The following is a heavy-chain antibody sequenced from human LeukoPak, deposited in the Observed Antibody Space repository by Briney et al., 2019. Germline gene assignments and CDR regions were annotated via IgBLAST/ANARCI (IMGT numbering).Heavy chain of an antibody. D-gene: IGHD5-24*01. Sequence: ESLKISWKGSGYSLTSYWIGWVRPMPGKGLEWVWIIYPGDSDTRYSPSFQGQVTISADQSISTAYLQWSSLKASDTAMYYCARPQMATITGAFDIWGQGTMVTVSS. CDR2: IYPGDSDT. CDR3: ARPQMATITGAFDI. V-gene: IGHV5-51*01. CDR1: GYSLTSYW. J-gene: IGHJ3*02.